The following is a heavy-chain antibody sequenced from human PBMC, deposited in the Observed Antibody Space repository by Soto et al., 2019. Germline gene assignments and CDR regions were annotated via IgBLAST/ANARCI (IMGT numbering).Heavy chain of an antibody. D-gene: IGHD6-19*01. CDR3: AKRYSSAWEAGMDV. CDR2: IGGAGNDI. J-gene: IGHJ6*02. CDR1: GFTFSSYS. V-gene: IGHV3-23*01. Sequence: GGSLRLSCAASGFTFSSYSMNWVRQAPGKGLQWVSTIGGAGNDIHYADSVKGRFTVSRDNSKNTLLLQMDGLRDDDTAIYYCAKRYSSAWEAGMDVWGRGTTVTVSS.